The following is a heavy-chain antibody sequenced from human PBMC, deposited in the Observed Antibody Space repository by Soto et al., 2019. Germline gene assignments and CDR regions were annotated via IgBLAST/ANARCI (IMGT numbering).Heavy chain of an antibody. D-gene: IGHD4-17*01. CDR2: IIPIFGTA. Sequence: QVQLVQSGAEVKKPGSSVKVSCKASGGTFSSYAISWVRQAPGQGLERMGGIIPIFGTANYAQKFQGRVTITADESTSTAYMELSSLRSEDTAVYYCVTSGVTRRLPTVPFDYWGQGTLVTVSS. CDR1: GGTFSSYA. J-gene: IGHJ4*02. V-gene: IGHV1-69*12. CDR3: VTSGVTRRLPTVPFDY.